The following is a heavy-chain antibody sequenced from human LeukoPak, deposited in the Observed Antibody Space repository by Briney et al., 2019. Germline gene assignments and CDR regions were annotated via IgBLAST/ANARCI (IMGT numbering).Heavy chain of an antibody. CDR1: GFTFSSYA. D-gene: IGHD7-27*01. CDR3: ARVALNGDFDY. Sequence: GGSARLSCAASGFTFSSYAMHWARQAPGKGLEYVSAISSNGGSTYYANSVKGRFTISRDSSKNTLYLQMGSLRAEDMAVYYCARVALNGDFDYWGQGALVSASS. CDR2: ISSNGGST. J-gene: IGHJ4*02. V-gene: IGHV3-64*01.